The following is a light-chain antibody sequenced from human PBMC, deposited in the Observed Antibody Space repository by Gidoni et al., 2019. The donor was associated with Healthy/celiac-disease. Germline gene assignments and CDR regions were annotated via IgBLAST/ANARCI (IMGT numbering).Light chain of an antibody. CDR3: MQALQTPIT. J-gene: IGKJ5*01. V-gene: IGKV2-28*01. CDR2: LGS. Sequence: DLVMTQSPLSLPVTPGEPASISCRSSQSLLHSNGYNYLDWYLQKPGQSPQLLIYLGSNRASGVPDRLSGSGSGTDFTLKISRVEAEDVGVYYCMQALQTPITFXQXTRLEIK. CDR1: QSLLHSNGYNY.